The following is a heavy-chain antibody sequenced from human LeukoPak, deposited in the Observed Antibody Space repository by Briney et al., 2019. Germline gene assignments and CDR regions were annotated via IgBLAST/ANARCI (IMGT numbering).Heavy chain of an antibody. J-gene: IGHJ5*02. CDR3: AKGKGGDFNNWFDP. V-gene: IGHV3-43*01. Sequence: PGGSLRLSCAASGFTFDDYTMHWVRQAPGKGLEWVSLISWDGGSTYYADSVKGRFTISRDNSKNSLYLQMNSLRTEDTALYYCAKGKGGDFNNWFDPWGQGTLVTVSS. CDR1: GFTFDDYT. D-gene: IGHD2-21*02. CDR2: ISWDGGST.